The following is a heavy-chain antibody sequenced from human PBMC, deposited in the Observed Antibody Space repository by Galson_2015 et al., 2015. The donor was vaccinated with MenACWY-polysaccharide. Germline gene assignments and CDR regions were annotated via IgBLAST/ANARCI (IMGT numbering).Heavy chain of an antibody. V-gene: IGHV3-23*01. CDR3: AKGTDHYGSGNYYDY. CDR2: LSPTTGNT. D-gene: IGHD3-10*01. CDR1: GLTFSSYG. Sequence: SLRLSCAGSGLTFSSYGMGWVRQAPGKGLEWVSGLSPTTGNTYYADSVRGRFTISRDNSKNTLYLQMDSLRAEDTALYYCAKGTDHYGSGNYYDYWGQGSQVPVSS. J-gene: IGHJ4*02.